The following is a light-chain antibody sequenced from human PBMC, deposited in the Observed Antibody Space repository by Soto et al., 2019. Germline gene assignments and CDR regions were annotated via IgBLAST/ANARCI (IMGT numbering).Light chain of an antibody. Sequence: EIVLTQSPGTLSLSPGERATLSCRASQSVNGRHLAWYQQKPDQAPRLLIYSTSSRATGIPDRFSGSGSGTDFTLTISRPEPEDFAVYYCQEYSASQTFGQGTKVEVK. CDR2: STS. CDR3: QEYSASQT. CDR1: QSVNGRH. V-gene: IGKV3-20*01. J-gene: IGKJ1*01.